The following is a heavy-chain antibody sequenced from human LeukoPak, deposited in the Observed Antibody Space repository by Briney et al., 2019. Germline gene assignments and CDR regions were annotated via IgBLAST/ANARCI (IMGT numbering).Heavy chain of an antibody. CDR2: IIPILGIA. V-gene: IGHV1-69*04. J-gene: IGHJ4*02. CDR3: ARADSSGWPW. Sequence: GSSVKVSCKTSGGTFSSYAISWVRQAPGQGLEWMGRIIPILGIANYAQKFQGRVTITADKSTSTAYMELSSLRSEDTAVYYCARADSSGWPWWGQGTLVTVSS. D-gene: IGHD6-19*01. CDR1: GGTFSSYA.